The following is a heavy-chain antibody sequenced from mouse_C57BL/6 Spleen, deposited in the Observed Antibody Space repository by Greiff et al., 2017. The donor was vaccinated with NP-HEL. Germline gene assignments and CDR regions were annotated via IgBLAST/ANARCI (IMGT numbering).Heavy chain of an antibody. D-gene: IGHD1-1*01. V-gene: IGHV10-1*01. CDR2: IRSKSNNYAT. J-gene: IGHJ4*01. Sequence: VQLKESGGGLVQPKGSLKLSCAASGFSFNTYAMNWVRQAPGKGLEWVARIRSKSNNYATYYADSVKDRFTISRDDSESMLYLQMNNLKTEDTAMYYCVRPPYYYGSSPYAMDYWGQGTSVTVSS. CDR3: VRPPYYYGSSPYAMDY. CDR1: GFSFNTYA.